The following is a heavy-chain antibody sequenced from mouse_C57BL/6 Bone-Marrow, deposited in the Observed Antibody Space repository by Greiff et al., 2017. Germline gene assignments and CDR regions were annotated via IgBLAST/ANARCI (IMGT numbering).Heavy chain of an antibody. V-gene: IGHV1-53*01. Sequence: QVQLQQSGTELVKPGASVKLACKASGYTFTSYWMHWVKQRPGQGLEWIGNINPNNGGSNYNAKFKNKATLTVDKSSSTTYMQLSSLTSEDSAVYFCARSGVYGSSLYWYFDVWGTGTTGTVSS. CDR3: ARSGVYGSSLYWYFDV. CDR1: GYTFTSYW. D-gene: IGHD1-1*01. J-gene: IGHJ1*03. CDR2: INPNNGGS.